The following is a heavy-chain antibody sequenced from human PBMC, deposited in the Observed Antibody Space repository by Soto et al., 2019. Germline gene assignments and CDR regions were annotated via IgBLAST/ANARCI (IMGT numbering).Heavy chain of an antibody. Sequence: QVQLVESGGGVVQPGRSLRLSCAASGFTFSSYAMHWVRQAPGKGLEWVAVISYDGSNKYYADSVKGRFTISRDNSKNTLYLQMNSLRAEDTAVYYCARAARGTLDVWGQGTTVTVSS. CDR2: ISYDGSNK. V-gene: IGHV3-30-3*01. D-gene: IGHD6-13*01. CDR1: GFTFSSYA. CDR3: ARAARGTLDV. J-gene: IGHJ6*02.